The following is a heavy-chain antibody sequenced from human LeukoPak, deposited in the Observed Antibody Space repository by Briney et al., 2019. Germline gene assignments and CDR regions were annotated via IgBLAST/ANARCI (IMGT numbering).Heavy chain of an antibody. CDR3: ARSSPTVTFDY. J-gene: IGHJ4*02. CDR2: IYYSWST. Sequence: PSETLSLTCTVSGGSISSGGYYWSWIRQHPGKGLEWIGYIYYSWSTYYNPSLKSRVTISVDTSKNQFSLKLSSVTAADTAVYYCARSSPTVTFDYWGQGTLVTVSS. CDR1: GGSISSGGYY. V-gene: IGHV4-31*03. D-gene: IGHD4-17*01.